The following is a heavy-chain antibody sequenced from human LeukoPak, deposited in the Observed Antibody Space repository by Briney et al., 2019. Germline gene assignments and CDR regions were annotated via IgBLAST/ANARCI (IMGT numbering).Heavy chain of an antibody. CDR3: ARDSAAEGYYYMDV. J-gene: IGHJ6*03. D-gene: IGHD6-25*01. CDR1: GGSISSHY. CDR2: IYYSGST. V-gene: IGHV4-59*11. Sequence: SETLSLTCTVSGGSISSHYWSWIRQPPGKGLEWIGYIYYSGSTNYNPSLKSRVTISVDTSKNQFSLKLSSVTVADTAVYYCARDSAAEGYYYMDVWGKGTTVTVSS.